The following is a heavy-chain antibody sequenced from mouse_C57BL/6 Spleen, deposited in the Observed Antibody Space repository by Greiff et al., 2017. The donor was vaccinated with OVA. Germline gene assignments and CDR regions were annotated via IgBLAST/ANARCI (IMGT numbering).Heavy chain of an antibody. CDR2: IYPGDGDT. V-gene: IGHV1-82*01. CDR3: ARGKRGGGSLAMDY. CDR1: GYAFSSSW. J-gene: IGHJ4*01. Sequence: QVQLQQSGPELVKPGASVKISCKASGYAFSSSWMNWVKQRPGKGLEWIGRIYPGDGDTNYNGKFKGKATLTADKSSSTAYMQLSSLTSEDSAVYFCARGKRGGGSLAMDYWGQGTSVTVSS.